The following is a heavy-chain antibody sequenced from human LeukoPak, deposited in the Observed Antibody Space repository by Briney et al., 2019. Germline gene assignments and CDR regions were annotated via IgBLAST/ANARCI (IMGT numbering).Heavy chain of an antibody. CDR1: GYTFTSYY. Sequence: GASVKVSRKASGYTFTSYYMHWVRQAPGQGLEWMGGILPVLGTANYAQRFQGRVTITTDESTSTAYMELSSLRSEDTAVYFCARARGRAMREGRATPGFYYYMDVWGKGTTVTVSS. D-gene: IGHD2-2*01. J-gene: IGHJ6*03. CDR3: ARARGRAMREGRATPGFYYYMDV. V-gene: IGHV1-69*05. CDR2: ILPVLGTA.